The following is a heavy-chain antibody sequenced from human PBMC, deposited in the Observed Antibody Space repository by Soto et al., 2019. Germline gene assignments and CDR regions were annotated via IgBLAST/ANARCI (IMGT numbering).Heavy chain of an antibody. CDR3: PREGGSSTSYSYY. CDR2: IIPIFGTA. V-gene: IGHV1-69*01. Sequence: QVQLVQSGAEVKKPGSSVKVSCKASGGTFSSYAISWVRQAPGQGVEWMGGIIPIFGTANYAQKIQGRVTITAHESTSTAYIELSSLRSEDTAVYYCPREGGSSTSYSYYWGQGTLVTVSS. CDR1: GGTFSSYA. J-gene: IGHJ4*02. D-gene: IGHD2-2*01.